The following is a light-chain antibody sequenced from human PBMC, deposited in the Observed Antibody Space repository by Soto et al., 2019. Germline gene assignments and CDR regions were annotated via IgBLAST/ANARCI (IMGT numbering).Light chain of an antibody. J-gene: IGKJ1*01. CDR3: QEYNDWPRGT. CDR1: QSVNTN. CDR2: AAS. V-gene: IGKV3-15*01. Sequence: EVVMTQSPATLSASPGERATLSCRASQSVNTNLAWYQKKPGQAPTVLVYAASTRATGIPDRVSGSGSGTDFTLTISSLQPEDFALYYCQEYNDWPRGTFGQGTKVEVK.